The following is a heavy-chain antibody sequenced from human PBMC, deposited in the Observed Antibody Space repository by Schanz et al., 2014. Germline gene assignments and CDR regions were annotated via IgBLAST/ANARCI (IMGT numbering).Heavy chain of an antibody. CDR3: ARAQGVIRLYYGVDV. D-gene: IGHD3-10*01. Sequence: EVQLVESGGGLIQPGGSLRLSCAASGFTVSSNYMSWVRQAPGKGLEWVAVIYSGGSTFYTDSVKGRFTISRDNSKNTLYLQMNSLRSDDAAVYYCARAQGVIRLYYGVDVWGQGTTVTVSS. CDR1: GFTVSSNY. J-gene: IGHJ6*02. V-gene: IGHV3-53*01. CDR2: IYSGGST.